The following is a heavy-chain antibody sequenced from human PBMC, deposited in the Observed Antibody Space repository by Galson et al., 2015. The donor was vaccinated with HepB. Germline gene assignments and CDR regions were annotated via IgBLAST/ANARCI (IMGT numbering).Heavy chain of an antibody. CDR2: ISGSGGST. Sequence: SLRLSCAASGFTFSSYAMSWVRQAPGKGLEWVSAISGSGGSTYYADSVKGRFTISRDNSKNTLYLQMNSLRAEDTAVYYCAKASGSYRYYYYGMDVWGQGTTFTVSS. J-gene: IGHJ6*02. D-gene: IGHD1-26*01. V-gene: IGHV3-23*01. CDR1: GFTFSSYA. CDR3: AKASGSYRYYYYGMDV.